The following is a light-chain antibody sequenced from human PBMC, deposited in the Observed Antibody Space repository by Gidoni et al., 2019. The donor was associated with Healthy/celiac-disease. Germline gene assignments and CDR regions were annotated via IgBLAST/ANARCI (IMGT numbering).Light chain of an antibody. J-gene: IGKJ2*01. CDR3: QQYYSYPRNT. Sequence: AIRMTQSPSSFSASTGDRVTITCRASQGISSYLAWYQQKPGKAPKLLIYAASTLQSGVPPRFSGSGSGTDFTLTISCLQSEDFATYYCQQYYSYPRNTFGQGTKLEIK. V-gene: IGKV1-8*01. CDR1: QGISSY. CDR2: AAS.